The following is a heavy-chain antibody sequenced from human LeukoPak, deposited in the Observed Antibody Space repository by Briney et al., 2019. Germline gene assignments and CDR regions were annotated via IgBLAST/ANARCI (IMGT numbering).Heavy chain of an antibody. Sequence: PSETLSLTCTVSGGSISSYYWSWIRQPAGKGLEWIGRIYTSGSTNYNPSLKSRVTISVDKSKNQFSLKLSSVTAADTAVYYCARDPPVVITREGYYYYMDVWGKGTTVTVSS. CDR3: ARDPPVVITREGYYYYMDV. V-gene: IGHV4-4*07. CDR2: IYTSGST. J-gene: IGHJ6*03. CDR1: GGSISSYY. D-gene: IGHD3-22*01.